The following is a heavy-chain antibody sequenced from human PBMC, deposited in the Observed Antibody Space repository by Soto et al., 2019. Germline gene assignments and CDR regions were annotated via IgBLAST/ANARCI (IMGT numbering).Heavy chain of an antibody. Sequence: SVKVSCKASGGTFSSYAISWVRQAPGQGLEWMGGIIPIFGTANYAQKFQGRVTITADKSTSTAYMELSSLRSEDTAVYYCARDLVRGVRGFDYWGQGTQVTVSS. CDR2: IIPIFGTA. CDR1: GGTFSSYA. CDR3: ARDLVRGVRGFDY. J-gene: IGHJ4*02. V-gene: IGHV1-69*06. D-gene: IGHD1-26*01.